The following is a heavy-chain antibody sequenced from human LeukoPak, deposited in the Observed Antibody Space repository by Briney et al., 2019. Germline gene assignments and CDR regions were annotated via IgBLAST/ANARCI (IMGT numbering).Heavy chain of an antibody. J-gene: IGHJ5*02. CDR3: ARVKGSNWFDP. Sequence: SETLSLTCTVSGVSISIYYWSWIRQPPEKGLEWIGYIYNSESTYYNPSLKSRVTISLDTSKNQFSLRLNSVTAADTAVYYCARVKGSNWFDPWGQGTLVTVSS. D-gene: IGHD6-6*01. V-gene: IGHV4-59*01. CDR2: IYNSEST. CDR1: GVSISIYY.